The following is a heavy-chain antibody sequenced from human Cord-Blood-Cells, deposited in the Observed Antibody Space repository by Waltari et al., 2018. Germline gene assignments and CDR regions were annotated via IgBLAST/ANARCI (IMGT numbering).Heavy chain of an antibody. CDR2: INHSGST. J-gene: IGHJ6*03. V-gene: IGHV4-34*01. CDR1: GGSFSGYY. Sequence: QVQLQQWGAGLLKPSETLSLTCALYGGSFSGYYWSWIRQPPGKGLEWIGEINHSGSTNYNPSLKSRVTISVDTSKNQFSLKLSSVTAADTAVYYCARECYYYGSGSYVGYYYYMDVWGKGTTVTVSS. CDR3: ARECYYYGSGSYVGYYYYMDV. D-gene: IGHD3-10*01.